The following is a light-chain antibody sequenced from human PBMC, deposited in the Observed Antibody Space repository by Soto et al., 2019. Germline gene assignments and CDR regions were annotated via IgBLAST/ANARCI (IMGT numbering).Light chain of an antibody. CDR2: EVT. CDR1: TSDIAGYNY. V-gene: IGLV2-14*01. Sequence: QSALAQPASVSGSPGQSITISCTGTTSDIAGYNYVSWYQQHPGKAPKLLIYEVTSRASGVSHRFSGSKSGNTASLTISGLQAEDEAEYYCNSYTSASFYVFETGTKLTVL. CDR3: NSYTSASFYV. J-gene: IGLJ1*01.